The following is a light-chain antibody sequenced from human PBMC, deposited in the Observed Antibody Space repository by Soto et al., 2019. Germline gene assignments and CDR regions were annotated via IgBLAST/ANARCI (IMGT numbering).Light chain of an antibody. Sequence: DIQMTQSPSSLSASVGDRVTITCRASQSISSYLNWYQQKPGKAPKLLVYDASSLESGVPSRFSGSGSGTEFTLTISSLQPDDFATYYCQQYNSYPTFGQGTKV. V-gene: IGKV1-5*01. CDR3: QQYNSYPT. J-gene: IGKJ1*01. CDR1: QSISSY. CDR2: DAS.